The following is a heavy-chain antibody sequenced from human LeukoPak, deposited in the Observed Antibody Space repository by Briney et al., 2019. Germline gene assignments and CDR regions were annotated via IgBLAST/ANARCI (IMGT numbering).Heavy chain of an antibody. CDR1: GLTFSSYS. J-gene: IGHJ3*02. D-gene: IGHD2-2*01. CDR2: ISSTRSNI. Sequence: GGSLRLSCAASGLTFSSYSMNWVRQAPGKGLEWVSSISSTRSNIYYSDSVKGRFTISRDNAKNSLYLQMNSLRAEDTAVYYCAKSPSWIRFDAFDIWGQGTMVAVSS. CDR3: AKSPSWIRFDAFDI. V-gene: IGHV3-21*01.